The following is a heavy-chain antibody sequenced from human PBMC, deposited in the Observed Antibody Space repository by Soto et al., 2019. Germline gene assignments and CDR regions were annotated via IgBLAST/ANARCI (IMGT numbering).Heavy chain of an antibody. CDR1: GFTFDDYA. CDR2: ISWNSGSI. V-gene: IGHV3-9*01. Sequence: GGSLRLSCAASGFTFDDYAMHWVRQAPGKGLEWVSGISWNSGSIGYADSVKGRFTISRDNAKNSLYLQMNSLRAEDTALYYCAKEDFDYWGQGTLVNVSS. CDR3: AKEDFDY. J-gene: IGHJ4*02.